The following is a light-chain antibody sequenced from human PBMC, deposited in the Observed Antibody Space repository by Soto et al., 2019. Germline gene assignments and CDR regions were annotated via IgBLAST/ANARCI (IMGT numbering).Light chain of an antibody. Sequence: ENVLTQSPGTLSLSQGERATLSCRASQSVSNNYLAWYQQKPGQAPRLLIYGASNRATGIPDRFSGSGSGTDFTLPISRLEPEDFAVYYCQQYGSSGTFGQGTKVDIK. CDR3: QQYGSSGT. V-gene: IGKV3-20*01. CDR1: QSVSNNY. J-gene: IGKJ1*01. CDR2: GAS.